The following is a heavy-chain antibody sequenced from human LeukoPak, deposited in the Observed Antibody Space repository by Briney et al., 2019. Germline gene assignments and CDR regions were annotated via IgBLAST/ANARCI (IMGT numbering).Heavy chain of an antibody. D-gene: IGHD3-10*01. CDR2: IYSGGNT. V-gene: IGHV3-53*01. CDR3: ARVSVSVWLGELLPTWFDP. CDR1: GFTFSSYS. Sequence: PGGSLRLSCAASGFTFSSYSMNWVRQAPGRGLEWVSMIYSGGNTFYADSVRGQFTVSRDNSKNILFLQMNSLRAEGTAVYYCARVSVSVWLGELLPTWFDPWGRGTLVTVSS. J-gene: IGHJ5*02.